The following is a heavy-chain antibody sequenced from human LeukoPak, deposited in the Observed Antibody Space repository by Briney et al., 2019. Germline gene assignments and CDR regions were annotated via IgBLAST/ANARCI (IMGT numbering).Heavy chain of an antibody. CDR2: ISGSGGST. Sequence: TGGSLRLSCAASGFTFSSYAMSWVRQAPGKGLEWVSAISGSGGSTYYADSVKGRFTISRDNSKNTLYLQMNSLRAEDTAVYYCAKEGYYDILTGYYTHWGQGTLVTVSS. CDR1: GFTFSSYA. J-gene: IGHJ4*02. CDR3: AKEGYYDILTGYYTH. D-gene: IGHD3-9*01. V-gene: IGHV3-23*01.